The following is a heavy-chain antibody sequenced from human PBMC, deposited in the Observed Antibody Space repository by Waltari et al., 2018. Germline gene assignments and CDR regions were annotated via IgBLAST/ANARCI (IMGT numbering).Heavy chain of an antibody. Sequence: QVQLQESGPGLVKPSQTLSLTCTVSGSSISSGSYYWSWIRQPAGKGLEWIGRIYTSGSTNYNPSLKSRVTISVDTSKNQFSLKLSSVTAADTAVYYCARSPPYYYDSSGYPTDAFDIWGQGTMVTVSS. CDR1: GSSISSGSYY. CDR2: IYTSGST. J-gene: IGHJ3*02. V-gene: IGHV4-61*02. D-gene: IGHD3-22*01. CDR3: ARSPPYYYDSSGYPTDAFDI.